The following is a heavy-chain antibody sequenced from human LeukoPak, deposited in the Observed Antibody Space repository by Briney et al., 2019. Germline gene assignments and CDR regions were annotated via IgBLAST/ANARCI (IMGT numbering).Heavy chain of an antibody. CDR3: ARGQYGSGSYPPGAFGI. V-gene: IGHV4-59*01. CDR1: GGSISSYY. D-gene: IGHD3-10*01. J-gene: IGHJ3*02. CDR2: IYYSGST. Sequence: SETLSLTCTVSGGSISSYYWSWIRQPPGKGLEWIGYIYYSGSTNYNPSLKSRVTISVDTSKNQFSLKLSSVTAADTAVYYCARGQYGSGSYPPGAFGIWGQGTMVTVSS.